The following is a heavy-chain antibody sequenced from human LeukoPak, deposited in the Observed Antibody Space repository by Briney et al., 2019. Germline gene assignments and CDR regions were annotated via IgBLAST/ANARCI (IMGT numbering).Heavy chain of an antibody. CDR1: GGSVSSGSYY. D-gene: IGHD2-2*01. CDR3: ARFVVPAASFDY. J-gene: IGHJ4*02. Sequence: SETLSLTCTVSGGSVSSGSYYWSWIRQHPGKGLEWIGYIYYSGSTYYNPSLKSRVTISVDTSKNQFSLKLSSVTAADTAVYYCARFVVPAASFDYWGQGTLVTVSS. CDR2: IYYSGST. V-gene: IGHV4-31*03.